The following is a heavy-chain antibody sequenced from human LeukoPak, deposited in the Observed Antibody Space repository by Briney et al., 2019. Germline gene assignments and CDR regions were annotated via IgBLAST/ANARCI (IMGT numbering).Heavy chain of an antibody. D-gene: IGHD3-22*01. V-gene: IGHV4-31*03. CDR2: IYYSGSA. Sequence: SQTLSLTYTVSGGSISSGGYYWSWIRQHPGKGLEWIGYIYYSGSAYYNPSLESRVTISVDTSRNQFSLKLSSVTAADTAVYYCARAYDNSNNYYFDAFDIWGQGTMVTVSS. CDR1: GGSISSGGYY. CDR3: ARAYDNSNNYYFDAFDI. J-gene: IGHJ3*02.